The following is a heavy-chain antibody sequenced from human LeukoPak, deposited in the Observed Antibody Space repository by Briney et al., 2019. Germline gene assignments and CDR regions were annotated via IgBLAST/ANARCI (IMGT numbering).Heavy chain of an antibody. Sequence: GGSLRLSCAASGFTFSSYAMSWVRQAPGKGLDWVSTISSGAGTTYYADSVKGRFTISRDNSKSTLYLQMNSLRAEDTAVYYCAKGGSSSWLSNWYFDLWGRGTLVTVSS. CDR1: GFTFSSYA. D-gene: IGHD6-13*01. J-gene: IGHJ2*01. CDR3: AKGGSSSWLSNWYFDL. V-gene: IGHV3-23*01. CDR2: ISSGAGTT.